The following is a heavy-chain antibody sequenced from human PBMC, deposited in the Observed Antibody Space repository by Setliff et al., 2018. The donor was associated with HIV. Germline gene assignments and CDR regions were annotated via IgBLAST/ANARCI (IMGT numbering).Heavy chain of an antibody. Sequence: SETLSLTCAVSGYSISSGYYWGWIRQPPGKGLEWIGSIFHSAATNYNPSLKSRVTISIDTSKNQFSLKLSSVTAADTAVYYCARQSDFWSGYYDGAFDIWGQGTMVTVSS. CDR1: GYSISSGYY. CDR2: IFHSAAT. V-gene: IGHV4-38-2*01. D-gene: IGHD3-3*01. J-gene: IGHJ3*02. CDR3: ARQSDFWSGYYDGAFDI.